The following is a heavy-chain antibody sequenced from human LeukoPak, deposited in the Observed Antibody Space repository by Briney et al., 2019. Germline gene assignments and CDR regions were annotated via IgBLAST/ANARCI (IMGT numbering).Heavy chain of an antibody. CDR2: IYPGDSDT. CDR3: ARHISYYGSGTDAFDI. V-gene: IGHV5-51*01. D-gene: IGHD3-10*01. CDR1: GYSYNSYW. Sequence: GESLKISCKGSGYSYNSYWIGWVRQMPGKGLEWMGIIYPGDSDTRYSPSFQGQVTISADNSISTAYLQWSSLKASDTAMYYCARHISYYGSGTDAFDIWGQGTMVTVSS. J-gene: IGHJ3*02.